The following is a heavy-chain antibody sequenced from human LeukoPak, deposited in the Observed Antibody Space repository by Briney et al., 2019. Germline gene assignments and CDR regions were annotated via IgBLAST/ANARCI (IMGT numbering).Heavy chain of an antibody. D-gene: IGHD3-10*01. CDR2: INAGNGNT. V-gene: IGHV1-3*01. CDR1: GYTFTSYA. J-gene: IGHJ6*04. CDR3: ARENGEVITMVRGVHYGMDV. Sequence: GASVTVSCKASGYTFTSYAMHWVRQAPGQRLELMGWINAGNGNTKYSQKFQGRVTITRDTSASTAYMELSSLRSEDTAVYYCARENGEVITMVRGVHYGMDVWGKGTTVTVSS.